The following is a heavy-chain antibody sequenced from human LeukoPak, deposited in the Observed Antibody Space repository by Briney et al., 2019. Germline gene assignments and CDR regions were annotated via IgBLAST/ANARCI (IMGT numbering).Heavy chain of an antibody. CDR2: ISSSGTHI. D-gene: IGHD2/OR15-2a*01. CDR1: GFTFNSNS. Sequence: AGVSLRLSCAVSGFTFNSNSMNWVPQAPGKGLEWSSYISSSGTHIHYTDPVRGRFSIYRDIAKNSMYLQMHSLSAEDTAVYYCASLYGPRSYLGQGTLVSVSS. J-gene: IGHJ4*02. CDR3: ASLYGPRSY. V-gene: IGHV3-48*01.